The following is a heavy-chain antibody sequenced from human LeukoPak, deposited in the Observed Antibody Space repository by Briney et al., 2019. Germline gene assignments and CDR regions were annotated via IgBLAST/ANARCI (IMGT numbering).Heavy chain of an antibody. J-gene: IGHJ4*02. Sequence: ASVKVSCKASGYTFTDYYIHWVRQAPGQGLEWMGWINPNSGATNYAQKFQGRVTMTRDTSISTAYMELSRLRSDDTAVYYCARGLQDSSGEVWYIDYGGQGTLVTVSP. CDR2: INPNSGAT. D-gene: IGHD6-25*01. CDR3: ARGLQDSSGEVWYIDY. CDR1: GYTFTDYY. V-gene: IGHV1-2*02.